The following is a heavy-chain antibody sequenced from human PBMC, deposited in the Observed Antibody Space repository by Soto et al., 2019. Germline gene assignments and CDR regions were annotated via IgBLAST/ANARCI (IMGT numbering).Heavy chain of an antibody. V-gene: IGHV4-31*03. CDR1: VGSISSGGYY. J-gene: IGHJ4*02. Sequence: SETLSLTCTVSVGSISSGGYYWIWIRQHPGKGLEWIGYIYYSGSTYYNPSLKSRVTISVDTSKNQFSLKLSSVTAAETAVYYCASGSGAADYWGQGTLVTVSS. D-gene: IGHD6-25*01. CDR3: ASGSGAADY. CDR2: IYYSGST.